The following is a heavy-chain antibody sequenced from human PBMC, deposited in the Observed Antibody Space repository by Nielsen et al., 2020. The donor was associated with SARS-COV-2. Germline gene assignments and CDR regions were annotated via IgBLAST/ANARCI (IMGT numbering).Heavy chain of an antibody. CDR2: INSDGSSA. CDR3: ARELRIGYYGSGSYLYYYYGMDV. J-gene: IGHJ6*02. CDR1: GFTFSSYW. Sequence: GESLKISCAASGFTFSSYWMHWVRQAPGKGLVWVSRINSDGSSASYADSVKGRFTISRDNAKNSLYLQMNSLRAEDTAVYYCARELRIGYYGSGSYLYYYYGMDVWGQGTTVTVSS. V-gene: IGHV3-74*01. D-gene: IGHD3-10*01.